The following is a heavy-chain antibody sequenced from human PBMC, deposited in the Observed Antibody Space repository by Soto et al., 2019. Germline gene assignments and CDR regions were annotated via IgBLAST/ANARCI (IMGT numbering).Heavy chain of an antibody. Sequence: QVQLVQSGAEVKKPGSSVKVSCKASGGTFSSYTVSWVRQAPGEGLEWMGRIVPILGVPNYAQRFQGRVTITEDKGTNTAYMELSGLRSEDTAVYYCARDRYAYGSGSTIGYWGQGTLVTVSS. D-gene: IGHD3-10*01. J-gene: IGHJ4*02. CDR3: ARDRYAYGSGSTIGY. CDR2: IVPILGVP. V-gene: IGHV1-69*08. CDR1: GGTFSSYT.